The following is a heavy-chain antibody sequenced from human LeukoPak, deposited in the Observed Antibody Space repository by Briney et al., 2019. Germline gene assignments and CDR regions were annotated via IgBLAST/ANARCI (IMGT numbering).Heavy chain of an antibody. V-gene: IGHV3-53*01. CDR1: GFTVSINY. J-gene: IGHJ4*02. CDR3: ARGLDSSGGGYYFDY. Sequence: GGPLTLSCAASGFTVSINYMSWVRQAPGNGLEWVSVIYSGVTTYYADSAMGRFTISRDNSKNTLSLQMNSLRAEDTAVYYCARGLDSSGGGYYFDYWGQGTLVTVSS. CDR2: IYSGVTT. D-gene: IGHD3-10*01.